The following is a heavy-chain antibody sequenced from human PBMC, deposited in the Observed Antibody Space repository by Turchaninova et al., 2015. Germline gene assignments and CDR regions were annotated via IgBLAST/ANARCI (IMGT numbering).Heavy chain of an antibody. CDR2: IYFSRNS. D-gene: IGHD3-16*01. Sequence: QLQLPESGPGLVKPSDTLSLTCTVPGGSISSRPYYSGWIRRSAGKGREWIGNIYFSRNSYYNPSLENRLCIAVDTSKNRFFLKLSAVTAADTAIYYCARLKAAGGGGAQYFQYWGQGTLVTVSS. CDR1: GGSISSRPYY. J-gene: IGHJ1*01. V-gene: IGHV4-39*01. CDR3: ARLKAAGGGGAQYFQY.